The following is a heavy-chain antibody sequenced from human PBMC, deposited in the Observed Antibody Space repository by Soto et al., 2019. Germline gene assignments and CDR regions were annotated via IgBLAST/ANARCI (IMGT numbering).Heavy chain of an antibody. CDR1: GGSVRSGSYY. V-gene: IGHV4-61*01. CDR2: IYQSGTT. CDR3: ARDSSGRHDY. Sequence: TLSLTCSVSGGSVRSGSYYWTWIRQPPGKGLEWIGYIYQSGTTNYNASLKSRVTISIDTSKNQFFLKLNSVTAADTAVYYCARDSSGRHDYWGQGTLVTVSS. J-gene: IGHJ4*02. D-gene: IGHD3-22*01.